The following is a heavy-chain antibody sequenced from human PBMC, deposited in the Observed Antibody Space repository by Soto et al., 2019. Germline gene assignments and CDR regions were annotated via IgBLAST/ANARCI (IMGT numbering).Heavy chain of an antibody. CDR1: GGSISSGDYY. CDR2: IYYSGST. Sequence: SETLSLTCTVSGGSISSGDYYWSWIRQPPGKGLEWIGYIYYSGSTYYNPSLKSRVTISVDTSKNQFSLKLSSVTAADTAVCYCARERPDGARLDPWGQGTLVTVSS. V-gene: IGHV4-30-4*01. D-gene: IGHD6-6*01. CDR3: ARERPDGARLDP. J-gene: IGHJ5*02.